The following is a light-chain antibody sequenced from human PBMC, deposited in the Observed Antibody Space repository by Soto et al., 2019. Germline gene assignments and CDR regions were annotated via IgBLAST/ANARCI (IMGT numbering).Light chain of an antibody. CDR1: SSDVGGYNY. CDR2: DVS. J-gene: IGLJ1*01. V-gene: IGLV2-11*01. Sequence: QSALTQPRSVSGSPGQSVTISCTGTSSDVGGYNYVSWYQQHPGKAPKVMIYDVSERPSGVPDRFSGSKSGNTASLTISGHPAEDDADYYCCSYAGSPRYVFGTGTKVTVL. CDR3: CSYAGSPRYV.